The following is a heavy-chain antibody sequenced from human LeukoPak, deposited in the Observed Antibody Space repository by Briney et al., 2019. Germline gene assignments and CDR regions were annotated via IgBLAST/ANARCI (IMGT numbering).Heavy chain of an antibody. Sequence: GGSLRLSCAASGFTFSSYVMHWVRQAPGKGLEWVAVISDDGINKYYADSVKGRFTISRDNSKNTLYLQMNSLRAEDTAVYYCAKGYYYGSGSSSFDYWGQGTLVTVSS. CDR1: GFTFSSYV. V-gene: IGHV3-30-3*01. CDR3: AKGYYYGSGSSSFDY. D-gene: IGHD3-10*01. J-gene: IGHJ4*02. CDR2: ISDDGINK.